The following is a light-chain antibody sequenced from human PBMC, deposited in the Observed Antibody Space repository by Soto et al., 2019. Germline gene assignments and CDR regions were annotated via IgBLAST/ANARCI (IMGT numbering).Light chain of an antibody. V-gene: IGKV1-39*01. CDR2: ATS. Sequence: DIQMTQSPSSLSASVGDRVTITCRASQSISTYLIWYQQKPGKAPKLLIYATSSLQSGVPSRFSGSGSGTEFTLTISSLDPDDFATYYCQQYNGYGRFGQGTKVDIK. CDR3: QQYNGYGR. CDR1: QSISTY. J-gene: IGKJ1*01.